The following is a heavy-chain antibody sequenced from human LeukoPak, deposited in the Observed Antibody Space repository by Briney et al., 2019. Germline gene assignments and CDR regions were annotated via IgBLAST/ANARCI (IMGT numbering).Heavy chain of an antibody. J-gene: IGHJ4*02. CDR1: GGSISRYY. V-gene: IGHV4-59*08. D-gene: IGHD1-26*01. CDR3: ARHESAVGALFY. CDR2: IYSTEST. Sequence: PSETLSLTCTVPGGSISRYYWSWIRQPPPKGLEWVGYIYSTESTNSNPSLKIRVTISIDTSRNQFSLRLTSVTPSATAVYCCARHESAVGALFYWGQGTLVTVSS.